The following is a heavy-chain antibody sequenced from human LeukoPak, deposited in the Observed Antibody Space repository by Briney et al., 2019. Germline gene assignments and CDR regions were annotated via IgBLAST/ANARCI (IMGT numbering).Heavy chain of an antibody. J-gene: IGHJ4*02. CDR2: IYHSGST. Sequence: SQTLSLTCAVSGGSISSGGYSWSWIRQPPGKGLEWIGYIYHSGSTYYNPSLKSRVTISVDRSKNQFSLKLSSVTAADTAVYYCARVKEYCSGDSCYPYYFDYWGQGTLVTVSS. V-gene: IGHV4-30-2*01. CDR1: GGSISSGGYS. D-gene: IGHD2-15*01. CDR3: ARVKEYCSGDSCYPYYFDY.